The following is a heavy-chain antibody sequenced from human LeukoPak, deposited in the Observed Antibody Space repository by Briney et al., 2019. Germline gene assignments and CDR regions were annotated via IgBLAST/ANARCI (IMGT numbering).Heavy chain of an antibody. D-gene: IGHD3-16*01. CDR2: IRNDGTST. V-gene: IGHV3-74*03. CDR3: TRRYDSSASAFDY. Sequence: GGSLRLSCAASGFTFSKYWMYWVRQAPGKGLVWVSHIRNDGTSTTYADSVKGRFTISRDNAQNTLYLQMNSLRAEDTAVYYCTRRYDSSASAFDYWGQGSLVTVSS. J-gene: IGHJ4*02. CDR1: GFTFSKYW.